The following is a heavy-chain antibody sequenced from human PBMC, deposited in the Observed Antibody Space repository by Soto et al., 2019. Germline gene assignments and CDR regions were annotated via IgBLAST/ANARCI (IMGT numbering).Heavy chain of an antibody. Sequence: ASVKVSCKASVFTSSGISWVRQAPGQRLEWMGRISTHNGNTIYAQKFQGRVIMTMDESATTAHMVLSSLRSEDTAVYYCARVITVTPVGYYGMDVWGQGTTVTVSS. CDR1: VFTSSG. V-gene: IGHV1-18*04. D-gene: IGHD4-17*01. CDR3: ARVITVTPVGYYGMDV. CDR2: ISTHNGNT. J-gene: IGHJ6*02.